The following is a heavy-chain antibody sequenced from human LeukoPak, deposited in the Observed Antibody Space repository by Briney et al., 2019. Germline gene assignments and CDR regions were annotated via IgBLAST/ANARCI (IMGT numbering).Heavy chain of an antibody. V-gene: IGHV1-69*05. J-gene: IGHJ4*02. CDR3: ARDIGEGYSYGRLDY. D-gene: IGHD5-18*01. CDR2: IIPIFGTA. Sequence: SVKVSXKASGGTFSSYAISWVRQAPGQGLEWMGGIIPIFGTANYAQKFQGRVTITTDESTSTAYMELSSLRSEDTAVYYCARDIGEGYSYGRLDYWGQGTLVTVSS. CDR1: GGTFSSYA.